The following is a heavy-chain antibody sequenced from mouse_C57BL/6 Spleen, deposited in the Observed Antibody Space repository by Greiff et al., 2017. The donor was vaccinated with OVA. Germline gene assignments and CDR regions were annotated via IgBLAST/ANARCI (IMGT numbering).Heavy chain of an antibody. D-gene: IGHD4-1*01. CDR2: IDPSDSYT. CDR1: GYTFTSYW. J-gene: IGHJ4*01. V-gene: IGHV1-69*01. CDR3: ARSWDREMDY. Sequence: VQLQQPGAELVMPGASVKLSCKASGYTFTSYWMHWVKQRPGQGLEWIGEIDPSDSYTNYNKKFKGKSTLTVDKSSSTAYMQLSSLTSEDSAVYYCARSWDREMDYWGQGTSVTVSS.